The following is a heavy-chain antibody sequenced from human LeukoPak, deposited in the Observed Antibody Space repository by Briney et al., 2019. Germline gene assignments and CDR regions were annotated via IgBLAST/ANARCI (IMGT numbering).Heavy chain of an antibody. V-gene: IGHV4-30-4*08. J-gene: IGHJ4*02. CDR3: AGYYYDSSGPTFDY. CDR2: IYYSGST. D-gene: IGHD3-22*01. Sequence: PSQTLSLTCTVSGGFISSGDYYWSWIRQPPGKGLEWIGYIYYSGSTNYNPSLKSRVTISVDTSKNQFSLKLSSVTAADTAVYYCAGYYYDSSGPTFDYWGQGTLVTVSS. CDR1: GGFISSGDYY.